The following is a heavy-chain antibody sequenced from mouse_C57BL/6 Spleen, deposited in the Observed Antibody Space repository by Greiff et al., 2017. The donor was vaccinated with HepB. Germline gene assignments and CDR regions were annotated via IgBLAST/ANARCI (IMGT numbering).Heavy chain of an antibody. CDR2: INPNNGGT. V-gene: IGHV1-22*01. D-gene: IGHD1-1*01. CDR1: GYTFTDYN. CDR3: ARGAHYYGSSYWHFDV. J-gene: IGHJ1*03. Sequence: VQLQQSGPELVKPGASVKMSCKASGYTFTDYNMHWVKQSHGKSLEWIGYINPNNGGTSYNQKFKGKATLTVNKSSSTAYMELRSLTSEDSAVYYCARGAHYYGSSYWHFDVWGTGTTVTVSS.